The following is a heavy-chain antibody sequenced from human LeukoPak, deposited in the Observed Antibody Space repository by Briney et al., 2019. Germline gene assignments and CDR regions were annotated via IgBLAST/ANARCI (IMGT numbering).Heavy chain of an antibody. D-gene: IGHD3-10*01. CDR2: IYHSGTT. V-gene: IGHV4-4*02. J-gene: IGHJ4*02. Sequence: PSETLSLTCAVSGGSISSSNWWSWVRQPPGKGLDWIGEIYHSGTTNYSPSLKSRVTISVDTSKNQFSLRLSSVTAADTAVYYCASWKHYYGSGSSFDYWGQGTLVTVSS. CDR3: ASWKHYYGSGSSFDY. CDR1: GGSISSSNW.